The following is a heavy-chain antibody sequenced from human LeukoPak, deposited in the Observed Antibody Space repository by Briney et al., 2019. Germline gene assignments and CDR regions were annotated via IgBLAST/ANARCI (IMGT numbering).Heavy chain of an antibody. CDR1: GYTFTGYY. Sequence: GASVKVSCKASGYTFTGYYMHWVRQAPGQGLEWMGWINPNSGGTNYAQKFQGRVTMTRDTSISTAYMELSRLRSDDTAVYYCASYCSGGSCLHYDFWGQGTLVTVSS. V-gene: IGHV1-2*02. CDR2: INPNSGGT. CDR3: ASYCSGGSCLHYDF. J-gene: IGHJ4*02. D-gene: IGHD2-15*01.